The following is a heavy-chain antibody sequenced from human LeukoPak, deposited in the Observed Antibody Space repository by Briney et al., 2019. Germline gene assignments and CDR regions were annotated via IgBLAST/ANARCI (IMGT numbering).Heavy chain of an antibody. D-gene: IGHD3-22*01. Sequence: SETLSLTCAVYGGSFSGYHWTWIRQSPGKGLEWIGDINSSGSTYYNPPLKSRLTTSVDTPKNQFSLKLRSVTAADTAVYYCARGRHDVTMIVVVMTSVSYYLDVWGKGTTVTVS. CDR3: ARGRHDVTMIVVVMTSVSYYLDV. J-gene: IGHJ6*03. V-gene: IGHV4-34*01. CDR2: INSSGST. CDR1: GGSFSGYH.